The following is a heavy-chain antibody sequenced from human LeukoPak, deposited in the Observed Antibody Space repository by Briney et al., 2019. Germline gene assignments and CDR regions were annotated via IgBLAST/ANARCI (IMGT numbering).Heavy chain of an antibody. D-gene: IGHD3-10*01. J-gene: IGHJ5*02. CDR2: IYTSGST. CDR1: GGSISGYF. Sequence: NPSETLSLTCTVSGGSISGYFWAWIRQPAGKGLEWIGRIYTSGSTNYNPSLKSRVTISVDTSKNQFSLKLSSVTAADTAVYYCAREGLNMVRGVIPKEAWGWFDPWGQGTLVTVSS. CDR3: AREGLNMVRGVIPKEAWGWFDP. V-gene: IGHV4-4*07.